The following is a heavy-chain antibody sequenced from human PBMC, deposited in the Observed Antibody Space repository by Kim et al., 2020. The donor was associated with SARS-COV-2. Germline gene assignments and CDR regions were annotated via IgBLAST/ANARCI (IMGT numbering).Heavy chain of an antibody. D-gene: IGHD3-22*01. J-gene: IGHJ4*02. CDR2: IYSGGST. V-gene: IGHV3-53*01. CDR3: ARAPNYYDSSSFDY. Sequence: GGSLRLSCAASGFTVSSNYMSWVRQAPGKGLEWVSVIYSGGSTYYADSVKGRFTISRDNSKNTLYLQMNSLRAEDTAVYYCARAPNYYDSSSFDYWGQGTLVTVSS. CDR1: GFTVSSNY.